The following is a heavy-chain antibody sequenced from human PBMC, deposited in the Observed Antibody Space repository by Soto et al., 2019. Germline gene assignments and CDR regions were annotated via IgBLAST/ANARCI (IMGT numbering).Heavy chain of an antibody. J-gene: IGHJ4*02. D-gene: IGHD2-21*02. CDR3: AKGSVVVAAKFDS. V-gene: IGHV3-23*01. CDR1: GFTFNNYA. Sequence: GGSLRLSCAASGFTFNNYAMSWVRQSPGKGLEWVSAISSSGYSTYYADSVKGRFTISRDNSKNTVYLQMNNLRAEDTAVYYCAKGSVVVAAKFDSWGQGTLVTVSS. CDR2: ISSSGYST.